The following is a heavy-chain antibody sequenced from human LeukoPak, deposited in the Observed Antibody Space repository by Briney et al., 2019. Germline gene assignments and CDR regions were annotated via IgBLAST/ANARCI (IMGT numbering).Heavy chain of an antibody. CDR3: ARRYCSSTSCLLDY. Sequence: GGSLRLSCVASGFTFSSYEMNWVRQAPGKGLEWVSHISSSGSTVYYADSVKGRFTISRDNAKNSLYLQMNSLRAEDTAVNYCARRYCSSTSCLLDYWGQGTLVTVSS. V-gene: IGHV3-48*03. J-gene: IGHJ4*02. D-gene: IGHD2-2*01. CDR1: GFTFSSYE. CDR2: ISSSGSTV.